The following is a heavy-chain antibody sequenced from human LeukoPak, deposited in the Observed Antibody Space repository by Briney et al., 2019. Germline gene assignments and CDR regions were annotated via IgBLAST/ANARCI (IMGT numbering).Heavy chain of an antibody. CDR1: GYTFTSSG. V-gene: IGHV1-18*01. CDR3: ARDSIYSGSYVLEPPHK. D-gene: IGHD1-26*01. Sequence: ASVKVSCKASGYTFTSSGISWVRQAPGQGLEWMGWISAYNGNTNYAQKLQGRVTMTTDTSTSTAYMELRSLRSDDTAVYYCARDSIYSGSYVLEPPHKWGQGTLVTVSS. CDR2: ISAYNGNT. J-gene: IGHJ4*02.